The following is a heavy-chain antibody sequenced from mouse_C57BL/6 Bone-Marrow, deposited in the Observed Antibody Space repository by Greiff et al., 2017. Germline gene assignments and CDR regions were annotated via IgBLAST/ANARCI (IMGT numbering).Heavy chain of an antibody. CDR2: INPSTGGT. Sequence: EVKLVESGPELVKPGASVKISCKASGYSFTGYYMNWVKQSPEKSLEWIGEINPSTGGTTYNQKFKAKATLTVDKSSSTAYMQLKSLTSEDSAVYYCARSIYYGSYWGQGTTLTVSS. V-gene: IGHV1-42*01. D-gene: IGHD1-1*01. CDR3: ARSIYYGSY. J-gene: IGHJ2*01. CDR1: GYSFTGYY.